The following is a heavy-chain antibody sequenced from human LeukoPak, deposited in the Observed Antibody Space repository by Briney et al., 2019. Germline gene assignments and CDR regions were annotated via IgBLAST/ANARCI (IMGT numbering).Heavy chain of an antibody. Sequence: SETLSLTCTVSGGSVSSGSYYWSWIRQPPGTGLEWIGYIYYSGSTNYNPSLKSRVTISVDTSKNQFSLKLSSVTAADTAVYYCASAGSSGSSHYWGQGTLVTVSS. J-gene: IGHJ4*02. D-gene: IGHD3-10*01. V-gene: IGHV4-61*01. CDR1: GGSVSSGSYY. CDR2: IYYSGST. CDR3: ASAGSSGSSHY.